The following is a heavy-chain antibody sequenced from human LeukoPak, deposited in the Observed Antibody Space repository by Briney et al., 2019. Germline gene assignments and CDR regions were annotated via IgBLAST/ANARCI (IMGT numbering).Heavy chain of an antibody. V-gene: IGHV3-33*01. Sequence: GRSLRLSCAASGFTFSSHGMHWVRQAPGKGLDWVAVIWYDGSNKYYADSVKGRFTISRDDYKNTLYLQMNSLRVEDTAVYYCARAVRGVGSDYWGQGTLVTVSS. CDR3: ARAVRGVGSDY. J-gene: IGHJ4*02. D-gene: IGHD3-10*01. CDR1: GFTFSSHG. CDR2: IWYDGSNK.